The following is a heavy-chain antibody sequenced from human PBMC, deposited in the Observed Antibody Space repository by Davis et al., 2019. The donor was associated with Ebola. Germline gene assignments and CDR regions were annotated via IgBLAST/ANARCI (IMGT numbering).Heavy chain of an antibody. CDR3: ARGRYIVTTYYFDY. D-gene: IGHD5-12*01. CDR2: ISGSGGGT. J-gene: IGHJ4*02. V-gene: IGHV3-23*01. Sequence: GESLKISCAASGFTFSNYAMSWVRQAPGKGLQWVSAISGSGGGTYYADSVKGRFTISRDISKSTLYLQMNSLRAEDTAVYYCARGRYIVTTYYFDYWGQGTLVTVSS. CDR1: GFTFSNYA.